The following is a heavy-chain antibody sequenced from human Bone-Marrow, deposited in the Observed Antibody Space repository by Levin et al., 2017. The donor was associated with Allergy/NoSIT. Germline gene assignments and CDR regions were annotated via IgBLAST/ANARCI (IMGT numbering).Heavy chain of an antibody. J-gene: IGHJ3*02. CDR3: ATAGHTSGYADTFEI. CDR1: GSTFSIYV. V-gene: IGHV3-30*04. Sequence: GGSLRLSCAASGSTFSIYVMHWVRQAPGKGLEWVAVIAHDKSSQSYADSVKGRFTISRDNSKNTLYLQMNSLRDEDTAVYYCATAGHTSGYADTFEIWDQGTMVAVSA. D-gene: IGHD3-22*01. CDR2: IAHDKSSQ.